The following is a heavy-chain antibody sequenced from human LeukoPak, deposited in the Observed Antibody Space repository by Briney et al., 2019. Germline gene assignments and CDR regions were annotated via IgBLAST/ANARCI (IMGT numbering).Heavy chain of an antibody. CDR1: GFTFNIYA. Sequence: GGSLRLSCAASGFTFNIYAMSWVRQVPGKGLEWVSTISGSGGSTHYVDSVKGRFTISRNNSKNTLNLQMNSLRAEDTAVYYCAKGQVHYYGSGSYDYWGQGTLVTVSS. D-gene: IGHD3-10*01. CDR3: AKGQVHYYGSGSYDY. V-gene: IGHV3-23*01. J-gene: IGHJ4*02. CDR2: ISGSGGST.